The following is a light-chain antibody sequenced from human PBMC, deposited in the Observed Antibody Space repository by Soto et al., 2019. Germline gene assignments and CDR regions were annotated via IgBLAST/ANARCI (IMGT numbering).Light chain of an antibody. CDR3: QQSYSTIT. V-gene: IGKV1-39*01. J-gene: IGKJ5*01. CDR2: AAS. CDR1: QSISSY. Sequence: DIPMTQSPSSLSASVGDRVTITCRASQSISSYLNWDQQKPGKAPRLLIYAASRWQSGVPSRFSGSGSGTDFTLTISSLQPEDFAAYDCQQSYSTITFGQGTRLEMK.